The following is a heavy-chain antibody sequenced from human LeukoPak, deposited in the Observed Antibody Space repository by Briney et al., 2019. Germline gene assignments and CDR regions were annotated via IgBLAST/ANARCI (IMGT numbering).Heavy chain of an antibody. CDR3: ARGFGYGSGSYYNVDYFDY. Sequence: SQTLSLTCAISGDSVSSRSAAWNWVRQSPSRGLEWLGRTYYRSKWYTDYAVSVKSRITVNPDTSKNQFSLQLSSVTPEDTAVYYCARGFGYGSGSYYNVDYFDYWGQGTLVTVSS. CDR2: TYYRSKWYT. CDR1: GDSVSSRSAA. V-gene: IGHV6-1*01. D-gene: IGHD3-10*01. J-gene: IGHJ4*02.